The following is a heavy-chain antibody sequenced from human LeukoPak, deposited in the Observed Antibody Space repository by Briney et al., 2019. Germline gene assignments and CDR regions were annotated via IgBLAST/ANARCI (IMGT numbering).Heavy chain of an antibody. V-gene: IGHV5-51*01. CDR3: ARSLTGTNVDY. D-gene: IGHD1-7*01. J-gene: IGHJ4*02. Sequence: GESLKMSCKGSGYNFPSHWIGWVRQMPGKGLEWMGFIYPGDSDTRYIPSFQGQVTISADKSISTAYLQWSSLKASDTAMYYCARSLTGTNVDYWGQGTLVTVS. CDR1: GYNFPSHW. CDR2: IYPGDSDT.